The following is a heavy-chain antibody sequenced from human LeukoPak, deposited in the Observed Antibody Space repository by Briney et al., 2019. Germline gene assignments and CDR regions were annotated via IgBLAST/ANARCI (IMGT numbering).Heavy chain of an antibody. J-gene: IGHJ4*02. CDR2: IKEDGNEE. Sequence: ETLSLTCTVSGGSISSGGYYWTWVRQAPGKGLEWVAHIKEDGNEEYYVDSVKGRFTISRDNAKNSLYLQMNSLRAEDTAVFYCARSNNDWEFDYWGQGTLVSVSS. CDR1: GGSISSGGYY. D-gene: IGHD3-9*01. CDR3: ARSNNDWEFDY. V-gene: IGHV3-7*05.